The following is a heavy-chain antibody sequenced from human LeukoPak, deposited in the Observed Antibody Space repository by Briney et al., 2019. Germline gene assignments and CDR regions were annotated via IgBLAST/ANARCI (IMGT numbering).Heavy chain of an antibody. CDR1: GGSFSGYY. V-gene: IGHV4-34*01. CDR3: ARGHTGYCSSTSCYYYYGMDV. Sequence: SETLSLTCAVYGGSFSGYYWSWIRHPPGKGRDWIGEINHIGATNYNPSLKSRVTISVDTSKNQFSLKLSSVTAADTAVYYCARGHTGYCSSTSCYYYYGMDVWGQGTTVTVSS. D-gene: IGHD2-2*01. J-gene: IGHJ6*02. CDR2: INHIGAT.